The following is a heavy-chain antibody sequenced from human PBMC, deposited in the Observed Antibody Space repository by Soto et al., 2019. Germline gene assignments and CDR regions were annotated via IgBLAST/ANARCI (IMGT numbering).Heavy chain of an antibody. CDR1: GFTFSNYA. D-gene: IGHD5-12*01. V-gene: IGHV3-30-3*02. Sequence: GGSLRLSCAASGFTFSNYAMHWVRQAPGKGLQWVAVISYDGSTKYYADSVKGRFTCSRDNSKNTLFLQMNSLRVEDTAVYYCAKTMARLGGYDMNWLAPWGQGTMVTVSS. CDR2: ISYDGSTK. CDR3: AKTMARLGGYDMNWLAP. J-gene: IGHJ5*02.